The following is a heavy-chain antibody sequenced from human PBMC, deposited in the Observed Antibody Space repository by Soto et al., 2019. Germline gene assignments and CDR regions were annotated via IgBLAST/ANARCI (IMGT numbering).Heavy chain of an antibody. Sequence: SETLSLTCTVSGVSISSYYWSWIRQPPGKGLEWIGYIYYSGSTNYNPSLKSRVTISVDTSKNQFSLKLSSVTAADTAVYYCARGVGAPPRNLFDLWGRGTLVTVSS. CDR3: ARGVGAPPRNLFDL. CDR2: IYYSGST. V-gene: IGHV4-59*01. D-gene: IGHD1-26*01. J-gene: IGHJ5*02. CDR1: GVSISSYY.